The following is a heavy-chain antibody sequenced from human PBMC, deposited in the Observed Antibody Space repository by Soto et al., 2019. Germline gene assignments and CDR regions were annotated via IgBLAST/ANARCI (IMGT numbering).Heavy chain of an antibody. D-gene: IGHD3-22*01. V-gene: IGHV3-15*01. CDR1: GFTFSNAW. CDR3: TTAVVVNRGGYYYGMDV. CDR2: IKSKTDGGTT. J-gene: IGHJ6*02. Sequence: PGGSLRLSCAASGFTFSNAWMSWVRQAPGKGLEWVGRIKSKTDGGTTDYAAPVKGRFTISRDDSKNTLYLQMNSLKTEDTAVYYCTTAVVVNRGGYYYGMDVWGQGTKVTVSS.